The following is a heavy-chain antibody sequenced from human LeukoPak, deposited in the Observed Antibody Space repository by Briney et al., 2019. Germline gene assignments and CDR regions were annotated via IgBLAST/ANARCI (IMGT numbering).Heavy chain of an antibody. D-gene: IGHD6-13*01. J-gene: IGHJ4*02. CDR3: TRKGYPYYFDY. Sequence: PSETLSLTCTVSGGSISSGGYYWSWIRQPPGKGLEWIGYIYHSGSTYYNPSLKSRVTISVDRSKNQFSLKLSSVTAADTAVYYCTRKGYPYYFDYWGPGTLVTVSS. V-gene: IGHV4-30-2*01. CDR1: GGSISSGGYY. CDR2: IYHSGST.